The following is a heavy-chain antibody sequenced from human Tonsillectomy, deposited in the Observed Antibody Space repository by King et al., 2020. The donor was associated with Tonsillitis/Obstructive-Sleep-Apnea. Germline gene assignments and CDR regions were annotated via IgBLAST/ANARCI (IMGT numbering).Heavy chain of an antibody. D-gene: IGHD4-17*01. CDR3: ARGTYGGCCDRDWFDP. Sequence: VQLVESGGGLVKPGGSLRLSCAASVITFTTYSMHWVRQSPGSGLEWVSSISNSGRYIYYADSVKGRFTISRDNAKHSLYLQMISLRVEDTAVYYCARGTYGGCCDRDWFDPWGQGTLVTVSS. CDR1: VITFTTYS. J-gene: IGHJ5*02. V-gene: IGHV3-21*01. CDR2: ISNSGRYI.